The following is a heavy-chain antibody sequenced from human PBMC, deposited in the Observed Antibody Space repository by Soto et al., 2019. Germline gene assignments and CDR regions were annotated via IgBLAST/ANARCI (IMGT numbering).Heavy chain of an antibody. D-gene: IGHD2-21*01. CDR1: DGSSNNYY. Sequence: QVQLQQWGAGLLKPSETLSLTCAVYDGSSNNYYWSWIRQPPGKGLKRIGEINHSESTTYNASLKRRVTISEETSKNQFSLELRFVTPADTAVYYCARGGLIPRVLYYWGQGTLVTVSS. CDR2: INHSEST. V-gene: IGHV4-34*01. J-gene: IGHJ4*02. CDR3: ARGGLIPRVLYY.